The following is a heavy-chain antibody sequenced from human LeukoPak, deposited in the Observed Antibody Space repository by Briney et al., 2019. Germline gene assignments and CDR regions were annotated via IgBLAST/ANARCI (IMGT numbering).Heavy chain of an antibody. D-gene: IGHD3-16*02. Sequence: ASVKVSCKASGGTFSSYAISWVRQAPGQGLEWMGGIIPIFGTANYAQKFQGRVTITADESTSTAYMELSSLRSEDTAVYYCARASSHYDYVWGSYRHSYYYYGMDVWGQGTTVTVSS. J-gene: IGHJ6*02. CDR1: GGTFSSYA. CDR2: IIPIFGTA. V-gene: IGHV1-69*13. CDR3: ARASSHYDYVWGSYRHSYYYYGMDV.